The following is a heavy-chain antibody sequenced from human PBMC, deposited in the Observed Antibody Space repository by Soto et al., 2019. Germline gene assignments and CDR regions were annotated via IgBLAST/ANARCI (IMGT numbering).Heavy chain of an antibody. CDR3: AHRVLRTVFGLVTTTAIYFDF. J-gene: IGHJ4*02. CDR2: IYWDDDM. CDR1: GFSLTTSGVG. Sequence: QITLNESGPPVVRPTETLTLTCRFSGFSLTTSGVGVGWIRQSPGKAPEWLALIYWDDDMRYSASLKSRLTITKDTSKNQVVLTVSDLDPTDTATYYCAHRVLRTVFGLVTTTAIYFDFWGQGTPVAVSS. D-gene: IGHD3-3*01. V-gene: IGHV2-5*02.